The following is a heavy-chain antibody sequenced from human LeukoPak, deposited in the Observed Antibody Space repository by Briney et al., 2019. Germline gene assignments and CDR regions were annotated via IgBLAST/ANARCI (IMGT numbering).Heavy chain of an antibody. D-gene: IGHD2-21*01. CDR3: ATSHDVKTAPYDL. CDR1: GYSISSGYY. V-gene: IGHV4-38-2*02. J-gene: IGHJ5*02. Sequence: SETLSLTCIVSGYSISSGYYWGWIRQPPGKGLEWIGNLYHSGSTYYNPSLRSRATISGDTSKNQFSLSLSSVTAADTAVYYCATSHDVKTAPYDLWGQGTLVTVSS. CDR2: LYHSGST.